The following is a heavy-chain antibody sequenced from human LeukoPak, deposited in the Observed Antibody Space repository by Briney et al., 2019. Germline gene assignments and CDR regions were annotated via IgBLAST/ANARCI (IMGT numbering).Heavy chain of an antibody. CDR3: AREATMAPGYFDY. CDR2: IYHSGST. J-gene: IGHJ4*02. CDR1: GYSISSGYY. D-gene: IGHD3-10*01. Sequence: SETLSLTCTVSGYSISSGYYWGWIRQPPGKGLEWIGSIYHSGSTYYNPSLKSRVTISVDTSKNQFSLKLSSVTAADTAVYYCAREATMAPGYFDYWGQGTLVTVSS. V-gene: IGHV4-38-2*02.